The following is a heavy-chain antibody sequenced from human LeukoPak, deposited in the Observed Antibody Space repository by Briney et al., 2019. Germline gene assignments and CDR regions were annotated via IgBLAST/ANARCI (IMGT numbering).Heavy chain of an antibody. V-gene: IGHV1-18*01. D-gene: IGHD6-13*01. Sequence: ASVKVSCKASGHTFSSYGVTWVRQAPGQGLEWMGWITNYNGNTNYAQKLQGRVTMTTDTSTSTAYMELRSLRSDDTAVYYCAREDEAAAGHFDYWGQGTLVTVSS. CDR2: ITNYNGNT. CDR1: GHTFSSYG. CDR3: AREDEAAAGHFDY. J-gene: IGHJ4*02.